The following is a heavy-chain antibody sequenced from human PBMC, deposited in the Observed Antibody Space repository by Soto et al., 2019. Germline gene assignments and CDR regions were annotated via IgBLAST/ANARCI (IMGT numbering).Heavy chain of an antibody. Sequence: SVKVSCKASGGTFSSYAISWVRQAPGQGLEWMGGIIPIFGTANYAQKFQGRVTITADESTSTAYMELSSLRSEDTAVYYCAREAPGVDYYYYGMDVWGQGTTVTVSS. CDR3: AREAPGVDYYYYGMDV. J-gene: IGHJ6*02. CDR2: IIPIFGTA. V-gene: IGHV1-69*13. D-gene: IGHD2-21*01. CDR1: GGTFSSYA.